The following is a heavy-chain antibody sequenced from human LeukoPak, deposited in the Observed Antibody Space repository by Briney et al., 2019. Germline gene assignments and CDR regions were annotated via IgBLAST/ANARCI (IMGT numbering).Heavy chain of an antibody. D-gene: IGHD4-17*01. CDR3: VKESGPYGAFDV. CDR2: IWSNGDNK. J-gene: IGHJ3*01. Sequence: GGSLRLSCGASGFTFSRFGMHWVRQAPGKGLEWVAVIWSNGDNKFYADSVRGRFTFSRDNSKNTLSLQMNNLRPEDTAVYYCVKESGPYGAFDVWGQGTMVTVSS. V-gene: IGHV3-33*03. CDR1: GFTFSRFG.